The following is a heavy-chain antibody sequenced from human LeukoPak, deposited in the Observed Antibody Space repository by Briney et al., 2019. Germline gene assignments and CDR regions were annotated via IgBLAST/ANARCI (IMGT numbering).Heavy chain of an antibody. CDR3: ARDRRELLYYFDY. V-gene: IGHV3-21*01. J-gene: IGHJ4*02. CDR1: GFTFSSYS. Sequence: GGSLRLSCAASGFTFSSYSMNWVRQAPGKGLEWVSSISSSSSYIYYADSAKGRFTISRDNAKNSLYLQMNSLRAEDTAVYYCARDRRELLYYFDYWGQGTLVTVSS. CDR2: ISSSSSYI. D-gene: IGHD1-26*01.